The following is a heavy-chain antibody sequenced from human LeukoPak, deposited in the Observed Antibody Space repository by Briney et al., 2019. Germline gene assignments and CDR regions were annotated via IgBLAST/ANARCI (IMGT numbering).Heavy chain of an antibody. CDR2: ITGSSSSI. J-gene: IGHJ5*02. D-gene: IGHD3-16*01. V-gene: IGHV3-21*01. CDR3: ARGGNWFDP. CDR1: GFTFSSYN. Sequence: GGSLRLSCAASGFTFSSYNMNWVRQAPGKGLEWVSSITGSSSSIYYADSLQGRFTISRDNAKNSLYLQMNSLRAEDKAVYYCARGGNWFDPWGQGTLVTVSS.